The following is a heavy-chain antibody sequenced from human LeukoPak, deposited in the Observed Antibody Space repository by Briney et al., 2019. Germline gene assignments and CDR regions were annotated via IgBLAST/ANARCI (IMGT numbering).Heavy chain of an antibody. CDR1: GFTFSSYA. Sequence: GGSLRLSCAASGFTFSSYAMSWIRQAPGKGLEWVSAISGSGGSTYYADSVKGRFTISRDNSKNTLYLQMNSLRAEDTAVYYCAKYGILTGYVIDYWGQGTLVTVSS. V-gene: IGHV3-23*01. D-gene: IGHD3-9*01. J-gene: IGHJ4*02. CDR3: AKYGILTGYVIDY. CDR2: ISGSGGST.